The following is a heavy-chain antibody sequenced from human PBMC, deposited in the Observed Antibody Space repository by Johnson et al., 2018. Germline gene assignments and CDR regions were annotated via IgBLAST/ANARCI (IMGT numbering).Heavy chain of an antibody. J-gene: IGHJ3*02. CDR1: GFTFSDYY. D-gene: IGHD3-9*01. V-gene: IGHV3-11*01. CDR2: ISSSGSTI. CDR3: ARAPYFEGAFDK. Sequence: QVQLVQSGGGLVKPGGSLRLSCAASGFTFSDYYMSWIRQAPGKGLEWVSYISSSGSTIYYADSVKGRFTISRENSKNTLYLQMNSLRAEDTAVYYSARAPYFEGAFDKGGQGTMVTVAS.